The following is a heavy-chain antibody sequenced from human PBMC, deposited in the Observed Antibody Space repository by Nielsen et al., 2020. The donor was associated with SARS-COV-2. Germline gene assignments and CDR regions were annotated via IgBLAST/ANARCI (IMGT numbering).Heavy chain of an antibody. J-gene: IGHJ6*04. D-gene: IGHD3-3*01. Sequence: GESLKISCAASGFTFSSYAMHWVRQAPGKGLEWVAVIWYDGSNKYYADSVKGRFTISRDNSKNTLYLQMNSLRAEDTAVYYCARDSSVLRFLEWVMDVWGKGTTVTVSP. CDR2: IWYDGSNK. CDR3: ARDSSVLRFLEWVMDV. V-gene: IGHV3-33*08. CDR1: GFTFSSYA.